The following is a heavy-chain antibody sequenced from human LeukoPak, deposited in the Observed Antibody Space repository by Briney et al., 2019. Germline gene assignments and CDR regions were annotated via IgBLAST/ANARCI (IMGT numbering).Heavy chain of an antibody. CDR1: GSSISNYY. CDR3: ARVTATTGIRYFDY. Sequence: SETLSLTCTVSGSSISNYYWSWIRQPPGKGLEWIGYIYYSGSANHNPSLKSRVTISVDTCKNQFSLKLSSVTAADTAVYYCARVTATTGIRYFDYWGQGTLVTVSS. V-gene: IGHV4-59*01. D-gene: IGHD6-13*01. CDR2: IYYSGSA. J-gene: IGHJ4*02.